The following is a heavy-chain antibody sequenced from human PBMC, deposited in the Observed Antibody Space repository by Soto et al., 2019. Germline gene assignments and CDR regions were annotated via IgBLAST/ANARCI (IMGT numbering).Heavy chain of an antibody. CDR3: ARHTSSGYSYGYDYYYGMDV. Sequence: EVQLVESGGGLVQPGGSLRLSCAASGFTFSSYWMSWVRQAPGKGLEWVANIKQDGSEKYYVDSVKGRFTISRDNAKNSLYLQTNSLRAEDTAVYYCARHTSSGYSYGYDYYYGMDVWGQGTTVTVSS. CDR1: GFTFSSYW. V-gene: IGHV3-7*01. J-gene: IGHJ6*02. D-gene: IGHD5-18*01. CDR2: IKQDGSEK.